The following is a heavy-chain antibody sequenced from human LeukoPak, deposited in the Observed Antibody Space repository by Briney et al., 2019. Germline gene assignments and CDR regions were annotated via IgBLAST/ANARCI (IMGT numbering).Heavy chain of an antibody. CDR3: ARDKSYDILTGLTANTGSDY. CDR2: ISAYNGNT. V-gene: IGHV1-18*01. J-gene: IGHJ4*02. CDR1: GYTFTSYG. Sequence: ASVKVSCKASGYTFTSYGISWVRQAPGQGLEWMGWISAYNGNTNYAQKLQGRVTMTTDTATSTAYMELRSLRSDDTAVYYCARDKSYDILTGLTANTGSDYWDQGTLVTVSS. D-gene: IGHD3-9*01.